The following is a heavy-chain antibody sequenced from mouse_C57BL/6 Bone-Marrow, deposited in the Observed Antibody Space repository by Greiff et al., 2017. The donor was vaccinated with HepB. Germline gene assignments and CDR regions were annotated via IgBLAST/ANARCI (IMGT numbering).Heavy chain of an antibody. CDR3: ARGMTTVPYYFDY. D-gene: IGHD1-1*01. Sequence: VQLQQSGAELAKPGASVKLSCKASGYTFTSYWMHWVKQRPGQGLEWIGYINPSSGYTKYNQKFKDKATLTADKSSSTAYMKRSSLTYEDSAVYYCARGMTTVPYYFDYWGQGTTLTVSS. CDR1: GYTFTSYW. CDR2: INPSSGYT. V-gene: IGHV1-7*01. J-gene: IGHJ2*01.